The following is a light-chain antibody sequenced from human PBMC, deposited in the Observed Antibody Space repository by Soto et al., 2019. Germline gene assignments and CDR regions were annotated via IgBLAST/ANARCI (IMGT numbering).Light chain of an antibody. V-gene: IGKV3-11*01. J-gene: IGKJ4*01. CDR3: QHRSNWPST. CDR2: DAS. CDR1: QSVTNY. Sequence: EIVLTQSPATLSLSPGDTATLSCRASQSVTNYLAWYQQKPGQAPRLLIYDASNRAPGIPPRFSGSGSGTDFTLTISSLEPEDFALYYCQHRSNWPSTFGGGTKVEIK.